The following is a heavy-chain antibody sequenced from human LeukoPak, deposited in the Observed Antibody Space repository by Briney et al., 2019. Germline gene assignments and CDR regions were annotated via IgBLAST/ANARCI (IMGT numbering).Heavy chain of an antibody. CDR2: IDPSDSYT. CDR1: GHNFTSYW. J-gene: IGHJ2*01. V-gene: IGHV5-10-1*01. CDR3: ARPSYPFGNYWYFDL. Sequence: GESLKISCKGSGHNFTSYWISWVRQMPGKGLEWMGRIDPSDSYTNYSPSFQGHVTISADKSISTAYLQWSSLKASDTAMYYCARPSYPFGNYWYFDLWGRGTLVTVSS. D-gene: IGHD3-16*01.